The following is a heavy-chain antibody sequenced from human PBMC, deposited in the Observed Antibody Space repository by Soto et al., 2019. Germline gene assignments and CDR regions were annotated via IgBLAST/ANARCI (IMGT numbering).Heavy chain of an antibody. V-gene: IGHV4-34*01. Sequence: SETLSLTCAVYGGSFSGYYWSWIRQPPGKGLEWIGEINHSGSTNYNPSLKSRVTISVDTSKNQFSLKLSSVTAADTAVYYCARGQRRITIFGVALNWFDPWGQGTLVTVSS. D-gene: IGHD3-3*01. CDR2: INHSGST. CDR1: GGSFSGYY. J-gene: IGHJ5*02. CDR3: ARGQRRITIFGVALNWFDP.